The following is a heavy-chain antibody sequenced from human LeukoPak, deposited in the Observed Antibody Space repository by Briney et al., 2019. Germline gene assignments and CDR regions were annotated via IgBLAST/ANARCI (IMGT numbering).Heavy chain of an antibody. CDR3: ARFRYYYDSSGYIYYYYGMDV. CDR1: GFTVSSNY. CDR2: IYSGGST. Sequence: GGSLRLSCAASGFTVSSNYMSWVRQAPGKGLGWVSVIYSGGSTYYADSVKGRFTISRHNFKNTLYLQMNSLRAEDTAVYYCARFRYYYDSSGYIYYYYGMDVWGQGTTVTVSS. D-gene: IGHD3-22*01. V-gene: IGHV3-53*04. J-gene: IGHJ6*02.